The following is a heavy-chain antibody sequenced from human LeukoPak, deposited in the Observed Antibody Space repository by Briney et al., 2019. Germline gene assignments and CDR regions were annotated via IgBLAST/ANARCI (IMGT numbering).Heavy chain of an antibody. CDR2: IYYSGST. CDR1: GGSISSGGYY. J-gene: IGHJ3*02. D-gene: IGHD3-3*01. V-gene: IGHV4-31*03. CDR3: ARLPLVLEWLGYERSDAFDI. Sequence: PSETLSLTCTVSGGSISSGGYYWSWIRQHPGKGLEWIGYIYYSGSTYYNPSLKSRVTISVDTSKNQFSLKLSSVTAADTAVYYCARLPLVLEWLGYERSDAFDIWGQGTMVTVSS.